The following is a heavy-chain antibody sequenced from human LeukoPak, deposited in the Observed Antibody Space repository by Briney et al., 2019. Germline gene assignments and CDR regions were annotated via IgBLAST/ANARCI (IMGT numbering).Heavy chain of an antibody. Sequence: PSETLSLTCTVSGGSISSSSYYWGWIRQPPGKGLEWIGTIYYSGSTYYNPSLTSRVTISVDTSKNQFSLELSSVTAADTAVYYCARHKDYYYSYMDVWGKGTTVTISS. CDR2: IYYSGST. CDR3: ARHKDYYYSYMDV. V-gene: IGHV4-39*01. J-gene: IGHJ6*03. CDR1: GGSISSSSYY.